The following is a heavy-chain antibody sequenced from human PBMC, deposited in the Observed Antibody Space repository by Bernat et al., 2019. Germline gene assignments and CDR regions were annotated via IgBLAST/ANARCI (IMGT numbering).Heavy chain of an antibody. CDR1: EFPFGTYW. J-gene: IGHJ4*02. D-gene: IGHD5-24*01. Sequence: EVQLVQSGGDLVQPGGALRLSCSASEFPFGTYWMIWLRLAPGKGLEWVALINQDGSGKFYADSVKGRFTISRDNAQNSLFLQLNSLRVEDTAMYYCTIARGDNHWGQGTLVTVSS. V-gene: IGHV3-7*03. CDR3: TIARGDNH. CDR2: INQDGSGK.